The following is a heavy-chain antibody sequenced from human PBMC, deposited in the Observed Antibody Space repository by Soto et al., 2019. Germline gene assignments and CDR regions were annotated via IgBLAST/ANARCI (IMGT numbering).Heavy chain of an antibody. J-gene: IGHJ4*02. Sequence: GGSLRLSCAASGFTFSSYAMSWVRQAPGKGLEWVSYISSSSSTIYYADSVKGRFTISRDNAKNSLYLQMNSLRDEDTAVYYCARDTYYYDSSGYFLFDYWGQGTLVTVSS. CDR2: ISSSSSTI. V-gene: IGHV3-48*02. CDR1: GFTFSSYA. CDR3: ARDTYYYDSSGYFLFDY. D-gene: IGHD3-22*01.